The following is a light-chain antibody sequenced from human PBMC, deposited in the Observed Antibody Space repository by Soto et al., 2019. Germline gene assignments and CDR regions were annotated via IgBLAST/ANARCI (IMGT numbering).Light chain of an antibody. CDR3: GTWDSSLSERV. Sequence: QSVLRQPPSVSATPGDTVTISCSGSNSNIGNNYVSWYQQLPGTAPKLLIYDNNKRPSEIPDRLSGSKSGPSATLGITGLQTGDEADYYCGTWDSSLSERVFGTGTKVTVL. CDR1: NSNIGNNY. CDR2: DNN. V-gene: IGLV1-51*01. J-gene: IGLJ1*01.